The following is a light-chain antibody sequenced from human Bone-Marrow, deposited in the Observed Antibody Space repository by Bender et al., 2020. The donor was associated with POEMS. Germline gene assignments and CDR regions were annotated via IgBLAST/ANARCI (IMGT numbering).Light chain of an antibody. J-gene: IGLJ2*01. V-gene: IGLV3-1*01. CDR1: QLGDQY. Sequence: SYGLTQPPSVSVSPVHTANITCSGDQLGDQYASWYQLKPGQSPVLVIYEDNKRPSGIPERFSGSNSGNIATLTISGTQALDEADYYSQAWDTSSVVFGGGTKLSVL. CDR3: QAWDTSSVV. CDR2: EDN.